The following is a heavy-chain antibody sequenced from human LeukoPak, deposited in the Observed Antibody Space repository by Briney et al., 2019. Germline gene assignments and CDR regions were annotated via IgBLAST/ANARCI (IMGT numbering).Heavy chain of an antibody. V-gene: IGHV4-59*08. CDR2: FYYSGST. Sequence: SETLSLTCTVSGGSISSYYWSWIRQPPGKGLEWIGYFYYSGSTNYNPSLKSRVTISVDTSKNQFSLKLSSVTAADTAVYYCVREYYFDYWGQGTLVTVSS. CDR3: VREYYFDY. J-gene: IGHJ4*02. D-gene: IGHD3-10*01. CDR1: GGSISSYY.